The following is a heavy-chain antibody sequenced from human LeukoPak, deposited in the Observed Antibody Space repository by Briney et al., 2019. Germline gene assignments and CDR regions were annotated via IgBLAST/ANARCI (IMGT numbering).Heavy chain of an antibody. CDR3: VRDPSGSGFAFDS. CDR1: GFIFSNDA. J-gene: IGHJ4*02. D-gene: IGHD1-1*01. Sequence: GGSLRLSCAAYGFIFSNDAMHWVRQAPGKGLEWVAFIWFDGSNKHYADSVKGRFTISRDNSEDTLYLQMNSLRAEGTAVYYCVRDPSGSGFAFDSWGQGALVTVSS. CDR2: IWFDGSNK. V-gene: IGHV3-33*01.